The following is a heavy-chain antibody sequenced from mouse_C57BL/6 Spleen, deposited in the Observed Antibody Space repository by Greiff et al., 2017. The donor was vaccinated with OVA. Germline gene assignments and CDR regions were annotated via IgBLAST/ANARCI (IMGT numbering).Heavy chain of an antibody. V-gene: IGHV1-4*01. CDR3: ARCIRDYFDY. J-gene: IGHJ2*01. CDR1: GYTFTSYT. D-gene: IGHD1-1*01. CDR2: INPSSGYT. Sequence: QVQLQQSGAELARPGASVKMSCKASGYTFTSYTMHWVQQRPGQGLEWIGYINPSSGYTKYNQKFKDKATLTADKSSSTAYMQLSSLTSEDSAVYYCARCIRDYFDYWGQGTTLTVSS.